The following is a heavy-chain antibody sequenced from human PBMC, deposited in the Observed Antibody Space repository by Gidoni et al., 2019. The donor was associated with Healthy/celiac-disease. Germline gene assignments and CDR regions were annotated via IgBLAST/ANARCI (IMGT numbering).Heavy chain of an antibody. J-gene: IGHJ4*02. CDR1: GFTFSSYA. CDR3: AKEHYGTYDY. V-gene: IGHV3-23*01. CDR2: ISCSGGST. D-gene: IGHD1-26*01. Sequence: EVKLLESGGGLVQPGGSLSLYCAASGFTFSSYAMSWVRQVPGKGQEWVSAISCSGGSTYYADSVKGRFTISRDNSKNTLYLQMNSLRAEDTAVYYCAKEHYGTYDYWGQGTLVTVSS.